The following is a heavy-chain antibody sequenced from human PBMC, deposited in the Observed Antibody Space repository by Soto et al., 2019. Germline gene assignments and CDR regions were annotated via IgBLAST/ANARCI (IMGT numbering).Heavy chain of an antibody. Sequence: SETLSLTCAVYGGSFSGYYWSWVRQPPGKGLEWIGEINHSGSTNYNPSLKSRVTISVDTSKKQFSLKLSSVTVADTAVYYCARPRSGGMDVWGQGTTVTVSS. CDR2: INHSGST. J-gene: IGHJ6*02. CDR3: ARPRSGGMDV. CDR1: GGSFSGYY. D-gene: IGHD3-10*01. V-gene: IGHV4-34*01.